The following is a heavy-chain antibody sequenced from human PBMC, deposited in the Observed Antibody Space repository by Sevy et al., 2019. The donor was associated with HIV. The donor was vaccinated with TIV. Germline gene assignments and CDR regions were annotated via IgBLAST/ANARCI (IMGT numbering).Heavy chain of an antibody. CDR3: AKYAGDFPHFDY. CDR1: GFTFRTFA. J-gene: IGHJ4*02. Sequence: GVSLRLSCAASGFTFRTFAMSWVRQAPGKGLQWVSSISDTGTSTYYADSVEGRFTISRDNSKKTLYLQMNSLRAEDTALYYCAKYAGDFPHFDYWGQGTLVTVSS. D-gene: IGHD7-27*01. CDR2: ISDTGTST. V-gene: IGHV3-23*01.